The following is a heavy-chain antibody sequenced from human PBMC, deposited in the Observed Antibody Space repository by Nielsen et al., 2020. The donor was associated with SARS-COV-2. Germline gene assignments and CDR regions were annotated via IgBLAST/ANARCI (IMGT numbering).Heavy chain of an antibody. D-gene: IGHD3-22*01. CDR3: ARGYGEYYYDSSGYWGKTYYYYGMDV. V-gene: IGHV4-34*01. J-gene: IGHJ6*02. CDR2: INHSGST. Sequence: WIRQPPGKGLEWIGEINHSGSTNYNPSLKSRVTISVDTSKNQFPLKLSSVTAADTAVYYCARGYGEYYYDSSGYWGKTYYYYGMDVWGQGTTVTVSS.